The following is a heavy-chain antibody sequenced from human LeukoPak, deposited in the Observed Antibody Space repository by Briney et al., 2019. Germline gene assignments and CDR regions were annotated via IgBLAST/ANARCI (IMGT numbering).Heavy chain of an antibody. D-gene: IGHD3-3*01. CDR3: ARGPKTYYDFWSVYATVGY. V-gene: IGHV4-34*01. CDR2: INHSGST. J-gene: IGHJ4*02. Sequence: SETLSLTCAVYGGSFSGYYWSWIRQPPGKGLEWIGEINHSGSTNYNPSLKSRVTISVDTSKNQFSLKLSSVTAADTAVYYCARGPKTYYDFWSVYATVGYWGQGTLVTVSS. CDR1: GGSFSGYY.